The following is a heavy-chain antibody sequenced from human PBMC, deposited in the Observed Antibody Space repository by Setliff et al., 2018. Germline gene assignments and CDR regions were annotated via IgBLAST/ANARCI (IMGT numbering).Heavy chain of an antibody. CDR1: GFSFSNYG. J-gene: IGHJ6*03. D-gene: IGHD3-22*01. Sequence: SLRLSCVVSGFSFSNYGMTWVRQAPGKGLEWISYISTSSGTRCYADSVKGRFTISRDNANQSLYLQMNSLRAEDTAVYYCARLALTGYDSSGYYYDPYFYYMDVWGKGTTVTVSS. V-gene: IGHV3-48*01. CDR2: ISTSSGTR. CDR3: ARLALTGYDSSGYYYDPYFYYMDV.